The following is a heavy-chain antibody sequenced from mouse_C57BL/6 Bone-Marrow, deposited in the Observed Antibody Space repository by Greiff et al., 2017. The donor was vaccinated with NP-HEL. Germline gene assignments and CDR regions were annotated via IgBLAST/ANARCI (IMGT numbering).Heavy chain of an antibody. CDR1: GYTFTDYE. Sequence: QVQLQQSGAELVRPGASVTLSCKASGYTFTDYEMHWVKQTPVHGLEWIGAIDPETGGTAYNQKFKGKAILTADKSSSTAYMELRSLTSEDSAVYYCRDSGGRYFDYWGQGTTLTVSS. CDR2: IDPETGGT. J-gene: IGHJ2*01. D-gene: IGHD3-1*01. CDR3: RDSGGRYFDY. V-gene: IGHV1-15*01.